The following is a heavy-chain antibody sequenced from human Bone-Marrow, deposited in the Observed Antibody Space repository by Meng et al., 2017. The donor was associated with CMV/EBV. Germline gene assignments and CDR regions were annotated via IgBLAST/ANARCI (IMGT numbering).Heavy chain of an antibody. J-gene: IGHJ3*02. Sequence: GESLKISCSASGFTFSDYYMSWIRQAPGKGLEWVSYISSSGSTIYYADSVKGRFTISRDNAKNSLYLQMNSLRAEDTAVYYCAAGRYYYDSSGPDAFDIWGQGTMVPVSS. CDR1: GFTFSDYY. CDR3: AAGRYYYDSSGPDAFDI. CDR2: ISSSGSTI. V-gene: IGHV3-11*04. D-gene: IGHD3-22*01.